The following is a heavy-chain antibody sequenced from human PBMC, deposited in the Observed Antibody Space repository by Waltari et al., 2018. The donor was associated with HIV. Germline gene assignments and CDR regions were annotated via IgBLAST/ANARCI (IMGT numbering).Heavy chain of an antibody. CDR2: IHYSGRT. Sequence: QVQLQESGPGLVKPSETLSLTSTVSGGSISSYYWGWIRQPPGKGLEWIGYIHYSGRTNYNPSLKSRITISLDRTKNQFSLKLSSVTAADTAVYYCARDLGYGSGYWGQGTLVTVSS. V-gene: IGHV4-59*01. D-gene: IGHD3-10*01. CDR1: GGSISSYY. J-gene: IGHJ4*02. CDR3: ARDLGYGSGY.